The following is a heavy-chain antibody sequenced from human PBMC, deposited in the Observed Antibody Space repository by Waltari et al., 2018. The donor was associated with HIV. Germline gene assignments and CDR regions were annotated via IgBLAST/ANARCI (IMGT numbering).Heavy chain of an antibody. CDR3: VRDYDSSGYYSANWFDP. Sequence: EVQLVASGGGLVQPGGSLRLSCVASGFTFRSYWRHWVRQDPGRGLVWVSRIKNDGSNTDYADSVKGRFTISRDNAKNTLYLQMNSLRAEDTAVYSCVRDYDSSGYYSANWFDPWGQGTLVTVSS. D-gene: IGHD3-22*01. CDR1: GFTFRSYW. J-gene: IGHJ5*02. CDR2: IKNDGSNT. V-gene: IGHV3-74*01.